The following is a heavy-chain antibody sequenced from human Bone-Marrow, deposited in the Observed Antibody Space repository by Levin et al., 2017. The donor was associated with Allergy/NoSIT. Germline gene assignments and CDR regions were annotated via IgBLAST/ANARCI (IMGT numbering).Heavy chain of an antibody. CDR1: GGSFSGYY. J-gene: IGHJ4*02. CDR2: INHSGST. CDR3: ARGSTIAIPGYSSGVDY. Sequence: SETLSLTCAVYGGSFSGYYWSWIRQPPGKGLEWIGEINHSGSTNYNPSLKSRVTISVDTSKNQFSLRLSSVTAADTAVYYCARGSTIAIPGYSSGVDYWGQGTLVTVSS. V-gene: IGHV4-34*01. D-gene: IGHD6-19*01.